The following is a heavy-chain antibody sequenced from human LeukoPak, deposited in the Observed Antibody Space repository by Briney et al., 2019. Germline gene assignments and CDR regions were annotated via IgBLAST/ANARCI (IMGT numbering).Heavy chain of an antibody. Sequence: PSETLSLTCTVSGGSISSGSYYWSWIRQPAGKGLEWIGRIYTSGSTNYNPSLKSRVTISVDTPKNQFSLKLSSVTAADTAVYYCARAEGYDLWSGYFRFGSFDYWGQGTLVTVSS. V-gene: IGHV4-61*02. CDR1: GGSISSGSYY. CDR3: ARAEGYDLWSGYFRFGSFDY. D-gene: IGHD3-3*01. CDR2: IYTSGST. J-gene: IGHJ4*02.